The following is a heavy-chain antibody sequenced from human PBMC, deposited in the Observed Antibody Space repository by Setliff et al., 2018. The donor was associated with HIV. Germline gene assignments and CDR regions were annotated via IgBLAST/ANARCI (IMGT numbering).Heavy chain of an antibody. CDR1: GGSISTYY. D-gene: IGHD4-4*01. V-gene: IGHV4-4*09. CDR2: IYTSGST. Sequence: SETLSLTCTVSGGSISTYYWTWIRQPPGKGLEWIGCIYTSGSTSYNPSLKSRLTISLDTSKNQFSLKLSSVTAADRGVYYCARQLDYTNGRYFDYWGPGTLVTVSS. CDR3: ARQLDYTNGRYFDY. J-gene: IGHJ4*02.